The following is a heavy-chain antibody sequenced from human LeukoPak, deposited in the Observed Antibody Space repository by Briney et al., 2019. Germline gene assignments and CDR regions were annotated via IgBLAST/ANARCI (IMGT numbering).Heavy chain of an antibody. Sequence: LTGGSLRLSCAASGFTFSSYAMHWVRQAPGKGLEWVAVISYDGSNKYYADSVKGRFTISRDNSKNTLYLQMNSLRAEDTAVYYCAREGASYSGSYYGYFDYWGQGTLVTVSS. D-gene: IGHD1-26*01. CDR1: GFTFSSYA. CDR2: ISYDGSNK. V-gene: IGHV3-30-3*01. J-gene: IGHJ4*02. CDR3: AREGASYSGSYYGYFDY.